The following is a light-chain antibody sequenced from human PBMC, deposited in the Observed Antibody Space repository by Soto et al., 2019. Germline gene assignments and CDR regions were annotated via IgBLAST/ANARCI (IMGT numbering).Light chain of an antibody. CDR1: QGVSTW. CDR3: QQYDNLLS. CDR2: DAS. J-gene: IGKJ4*01. Sequence: IQMTQSPSSVSASVGDRVAITCRASQGVSTWLVWYQKKPGKAPKLLISDASNLETGVPSRFSGSGSGTDFTFAISTLQPEDIATYYCQQYDNLLSFGGGTKVEI. V-gene: IGKV1-33*01.